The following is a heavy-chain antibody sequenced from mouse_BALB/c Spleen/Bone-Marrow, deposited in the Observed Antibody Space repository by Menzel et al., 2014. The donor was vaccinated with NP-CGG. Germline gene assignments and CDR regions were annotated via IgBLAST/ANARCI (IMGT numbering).Heavy chain of an antibody. J-gene: IGHJ2*01. CDR1: GLTFSSFG. CDR3: ARGGNWEDFDY. D-gene: IGHD4-1*01. CDR2: ISSGSGTI. V-gene: IGHV5-17*02. Sequence: DVKLVESGGGLVQPGGSRKLSCAASGLTFSSFGMHWVRQAPERGLEWVAYISSGSGTIFYADTVKGRFTISRDNPKNTLFLQMPSLRSEDSAMYYCARGGNWEDFDYWSQGTTLTVSS.